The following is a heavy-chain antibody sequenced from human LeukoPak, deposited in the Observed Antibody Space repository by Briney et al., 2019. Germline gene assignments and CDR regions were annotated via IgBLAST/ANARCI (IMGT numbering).Heavy chain of an antibody. D-gene: IGHD4-11*01. Sequence: SETLSLTCTVSDDSLTMYYWTWRRQPPGKGPERIGYVDHTVSTKFTPSPNGRVGISRDASNNFFSLRLRSVTAADTAVYFCARGRVSSSTWYSTYYYFFYMDFWGKGTTVTGSS. CDR2: VDHTVST. CDR1: DDSLTMYY. V-gene: IGHV4-59*01. CDR3: ARGRVSSSTWYSTYYYFFYMDF. J-gene: IGHJ6*03.